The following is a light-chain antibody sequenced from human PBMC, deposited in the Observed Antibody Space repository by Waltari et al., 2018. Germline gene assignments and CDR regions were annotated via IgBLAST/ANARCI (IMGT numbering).Light chain of an antibody. CDR3: QQRRTWPLT. V-gene: IGKV3-11*01. J-gene: IGKJ4*01. CDR1: HSVSNL. CDR2: DAS. Sequence: EVVLPQSPATLPLSPGERATLSCRASHSVSNLLAWYQQKPGQAPRLLIYDASNTATGIPARFSGSGSGTDFTLTISSLEPEDFAVYYCQQRRTWPLTFGGGTTVEI.